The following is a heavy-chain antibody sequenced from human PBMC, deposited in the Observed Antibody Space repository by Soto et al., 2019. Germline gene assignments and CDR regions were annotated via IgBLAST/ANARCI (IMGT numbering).Heavy chain of an antibody. J-gene: IGHJ3*02. CDR2: INPNSGGT. CDR3: ARSVRPTPDAFDI. CDR1: GYTFTGYY. Sequence: ASVKVSCKASGYTFTGYYVHWVRQAPGQGLEWMGWINPNSGGTNYAQKFQGWVTMTRDTSISTAYMELSRLRSDDTAVYYCARSVRPTPDAFDIWGKGTMVTVPS. D-gene: IGHD1-1*01. V-gene: IGHV1-2*04.